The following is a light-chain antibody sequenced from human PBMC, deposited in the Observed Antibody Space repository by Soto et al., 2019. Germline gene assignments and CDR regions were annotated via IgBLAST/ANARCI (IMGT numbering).Light chain of an antibody. CDR2: DVS. Sequence: QSVLTQPASVSGSPGQSITISCTGTSSDVGGYNYVSWYQQHPGKAPKVIIYDVSNRPSGVSNRFSGSKSGNTASLTISGLQSEDEADYYCSSYTFSTTLVFGGGTKVTVL. V-gene: IGLV2-14*01. CDR3: SSYTFSTTLV. CDR1: SSDVGGYNY. J-gene: IGLJ2*01.